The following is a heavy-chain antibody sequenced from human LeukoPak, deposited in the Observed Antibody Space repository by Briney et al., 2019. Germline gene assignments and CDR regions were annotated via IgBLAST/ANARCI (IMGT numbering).Heavy chain of an antibody. D-gene: IGHD3-10*01. Sequence: SETLSLTCAVYGGSFSGYYWSWIRQPPGKGLEWIGEINHSGSTNYNPSLKSRVPISVDTSKNQFSLKLSSVTAADTAVYYCAVDSGMPRDYYYYYYMDVWGKGTTVTISS. V-gene: IGHV4-34*01. CDR1: GGSFSGYY. CDR2: INHSGST. CDR3: AVDSGMPRDYYYYYYMDV. J-gene: IGHJ6*03.